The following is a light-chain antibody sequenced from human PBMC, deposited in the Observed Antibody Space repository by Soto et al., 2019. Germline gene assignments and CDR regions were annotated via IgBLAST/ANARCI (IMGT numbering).Light chain of an antibody. CDR1: QSVTTY. V-gene: IGKV3-11*01. CDR2: DAS. Sequence: IVLTQSPATLSLSPGDRATLSCRASQSVTTYLAWYQQKPGQAPRLLMYDASNRSPGIPARFSGSGSGTDFTLTISSLEPEDFAVYYCQQRSNWPPRYTFGQGTKLEIK. J-gene: IGKJ2*01. CDR3: QQRSNWPPRYT.